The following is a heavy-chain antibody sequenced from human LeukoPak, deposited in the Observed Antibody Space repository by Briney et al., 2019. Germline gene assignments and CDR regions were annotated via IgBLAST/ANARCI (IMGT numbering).Heavy chain of an antibody. CDR3: AAALYSSEIDY. J-gene: IGHJ4*02. D-gene: IGHD6-25*01. CDR1: GGSISSYY. Sequence: PSETLSLTCTVSGGSISSYYWSWIRQPPGKGLEWIGYVYYSGSTNYNPSLKSRVTISVDTSKNQFSLKLSSVTAADTAVYYCAAALYSSEIDYWGQGTLVTVSS. V-gene: IGHV4-59*01. CDR2: VYYSGST.